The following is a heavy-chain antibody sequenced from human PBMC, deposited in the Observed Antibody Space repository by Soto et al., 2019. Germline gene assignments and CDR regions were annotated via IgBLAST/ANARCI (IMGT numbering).Heavy chain of an antibody. CDR1: GFSLTTRGVG. V-gene: IGHV2-5*02. Sequence: QITLKESGPTLVKPTQTLTLTCTFSGFSLTTRGVGVGWIRQPPGKALECLALIYWDDDKRYRPSLQSRLSITKDTSNNQVVLTMTKVDPVDTATYYCAHIPNYYQYDWFDPWGQGTLVSVSS. J-gene: IGHJ5*02. D-gene: IGHD3-16*01. CDR3: AHIPNYYQYDWFDP. CDR2: IYWDDDK.